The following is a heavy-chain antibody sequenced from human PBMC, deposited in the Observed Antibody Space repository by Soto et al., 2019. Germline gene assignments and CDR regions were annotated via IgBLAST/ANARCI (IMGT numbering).Heavy chain of an antibody. CDR3: AREVVAAYYPTGFDP. Sequence: SQTLSLTCAISGDSVSSNSAAWNWIRQSPSRGLEWLGSTYYRSKWYNDYSVSVKSRITINPDTSKNHFSLQLNSVSPEDTAVYYCAREVVAAYYPTGFDPWGQGTLVTVSS. J-gene: IGHJ5*02. D-gene: IGHD2-15*01. V-gene: IGHV6-1*01. CDR2: TYYRSKWYN. CDR1: GDSVSSNSAA.